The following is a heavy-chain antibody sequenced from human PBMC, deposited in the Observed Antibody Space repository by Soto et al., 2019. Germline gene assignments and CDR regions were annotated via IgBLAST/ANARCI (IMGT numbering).Heavy chain of an antibody. CDR3: ARDRDPMTTVTEIGC. V-gene: IGHV3-33*01. CDR1: GFTFSNYG. Sequence: QVQLVESGGGVVQPGRSLRLSCAASGFTFSNYGMHWVRQAPGKGLEWVAVIWYDGSNKYYGDSVKGRFTISRDNSKNTLYLQMNSLRGEDMAVYYCARDRDPMTTVTEIGCWGQGPLVTVSS. J-gene: IGHJ4*02. CDR2: IWYDGSNK. D-gene: IGHD4-17*01.